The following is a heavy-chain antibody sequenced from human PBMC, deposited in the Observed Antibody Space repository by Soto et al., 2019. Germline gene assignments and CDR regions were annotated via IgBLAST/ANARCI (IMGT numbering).Heavy chain of an antibody. CDR2: ISYDGSNK. J-gene: IGHJ4*02. Sequence: GGSLRLSCAASGFTFSSYAMHWVRQAPGKGLEWVAVISYDGSNKYYADSVKGRFTISRDNSKNTLYLQMNSLRAEDTAVYYCARGTEGAYSYGQYYFDYWGQGTLVTVSS. CDR1: GFTFSSYA. D-gene: IGHD5-18*01. V-gene: IGHV3-30-3*01. CDR3: ARGTEGAYSYGQYYFDY.